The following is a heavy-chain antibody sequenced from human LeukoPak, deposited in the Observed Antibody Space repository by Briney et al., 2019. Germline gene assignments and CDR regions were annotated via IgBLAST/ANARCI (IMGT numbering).Heavy chain of an antibody. V-gene: IGHV4-39*01. CDR3: ASGWGRKRITIVVVPAAPFDC. D-gene: IGHD2-2*01. CDR2: IYYSGST. Sequence: SETLSLTCTVSGGSISSSSYYWGWIRQPPGKGLEWIGSIYYSGSTYSNPSLKSRATISVDTSKNQFSLKLSSGTAADTAVYYCASGWGRKRITIVVVPAAPFDCWGQGTLVTVSS. J-gene: IGHJ4*02. CDR1: GGSISSSSYY.